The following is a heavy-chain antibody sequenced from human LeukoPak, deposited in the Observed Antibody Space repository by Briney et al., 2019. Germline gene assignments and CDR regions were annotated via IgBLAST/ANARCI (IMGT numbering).Heavy chain of an antibody. J-gene: IGHJ5*02. V-gene: IGHV3-23*01. CDR1: KFTFSIYA. CDR2: ITSAGGTT. CDR3: AKDRPNYYGTDGHYYRRDGAS. D-gene: IGHD3-10*01. Sequence: GGSLRLSCAASKFTFSIYAMSWVRQAPGKGLEWVSSITSAGGTTWYAGSVKGRFTISRDNSKNTVYLQMNSLRVEDTAVYYCAKDRPNYYGTDGHYYRRDGASWGQGTLVTVSS.